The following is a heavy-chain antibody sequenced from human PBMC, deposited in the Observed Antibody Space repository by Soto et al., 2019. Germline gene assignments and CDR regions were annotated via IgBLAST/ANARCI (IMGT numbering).Heavy chain of an antibody. CDR2: ITNRGTHT. CDR1: GFTFSSYT. D-gene: IGHD2-15*01. V-gene: IGHV3-21*06. Sequence: GGSLRLSCAASGFTFSSYTMNWARQAPGKGLQWVASITNRGTHTYSADSVKGRFTISRDNDKNSLYLQMNNLRAEDTATYYCTRAHEVAWFDSWGLGTLVTVSS. CDR3: TRAHEVAWFDS. J-gene: IGHJ5*01.